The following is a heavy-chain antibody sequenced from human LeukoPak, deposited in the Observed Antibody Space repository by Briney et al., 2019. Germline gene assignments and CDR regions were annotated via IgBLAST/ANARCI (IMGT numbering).Heavy chain of an antibody. J-gene: IGHJ5*02. CDR2: IQYDGSNK. D-gene: IGHD2-2*01. CDR3: AKLSSSCFDP. V-gene: IGHV3-30*02. Sequence: GGSLRLSCAASGFTFSIYGIHWVRQAPGKGLEWVALIQYDGSNKYYADSVKGRFTISRDNSKNTLYLQMNSLRAEDTAVYYCAKLSSSCFDPWGQGTLVTVSS. CDR1: GFTFSIYG.